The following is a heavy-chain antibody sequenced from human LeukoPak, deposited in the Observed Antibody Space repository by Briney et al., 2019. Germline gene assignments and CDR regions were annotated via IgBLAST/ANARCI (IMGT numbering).Heavy chain of an antibody. V-gene: IGHV4-61*01. D-gene: IGHD6-19*01. Sequence: SETLSLTCTVSGGSVSSGSYYWSWIRQPPGKGLEWIGYIYYSGSTNYNPSLKSRVTISVDTSKNQFSLKLSSVTAADTAVYYCARETAVVGDYVGWYFDYWGQGTLVTVSS. CDR1: GGSVSSGSYY. CDR2: IYYSGST. J-gene: IGHJ4*02. CDR3: ARETAVVGDYVGWYFDY.